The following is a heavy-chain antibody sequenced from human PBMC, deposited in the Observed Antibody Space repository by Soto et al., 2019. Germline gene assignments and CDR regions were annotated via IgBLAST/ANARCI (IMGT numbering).Heavy chain of an antibody. D-gene: IGHD2-15*01. CDR3: ARGHRLFQLLLEPNFDY. CDR1: GGSISSGGYY. CDR2: INHSGST. V-gene: IGHV4-39*07. J-gene: IGHJ4*02. Sequence: PSETLSLTCTVSGGSISSGGYYWSWIRQPPGKGLEWIGEINHSGSTNYNPSLKSRVTISVDTSKNQFSLKLSSVTAADTAVYYCARGHRLFQLLLEPNFDYWGQGTLVTVSS.